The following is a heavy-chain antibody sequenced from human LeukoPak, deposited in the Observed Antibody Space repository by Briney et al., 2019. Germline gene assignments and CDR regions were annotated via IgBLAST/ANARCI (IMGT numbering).Heavy chain of an antibody. Sequence: ETLSLTCTVSGGSISSYYWSWVRQAPGKGLEWVSYISSSSSTIYYADSVKGRFTISRDNSKNTLYLQMNSLRAEDTAVYYCAKDPTQGYFQHWGQGTLVTVSS. V-gene: IGHV3-48*01. CDR2: ISSSSSTI. CDR1: GGSISSYY. CDR3: AKDPTQGYFQH. J-gene: IGHJ1*01.